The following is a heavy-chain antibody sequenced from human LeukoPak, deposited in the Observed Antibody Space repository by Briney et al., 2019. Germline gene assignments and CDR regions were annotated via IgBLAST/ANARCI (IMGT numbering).Heavy chain of an antibody. D-gene: IGHD2-15*01. Sequence: SETLSLTCTVSGCSISSSSYYWVWIRQPPGKGLEWIGSIYYSWSTYYNPSLKSPVTLSVDTSKNQFSLKLGSVTAADTAVYYRARRRGRSAFVPWGEGKLVTVSS. CDR2: IYYSWST. J-gene: IGHJ5*02. CDR1: GCSISSSSYY. V-gene: IGHV4-39*01. CDR3: ARRRGRSAFVP.